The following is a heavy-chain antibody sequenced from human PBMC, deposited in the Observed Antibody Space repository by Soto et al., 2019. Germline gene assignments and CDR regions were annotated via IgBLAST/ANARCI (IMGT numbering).Heavy chain of an antibody. Sequence: QVQLVQSGAEVKKPGSSVKVSCKASGGTFSSYTISWVRQAPGQGLEWMGRIIPILGIANYAQKFQGRVTISADKSTTTPYMELSSLRSEDTAVYYCARDSGVAALESFDIWGQGTMVTVSS. V-gene: IGHV1-69*08. CDR2: IIPILGIA. CDR1: GGTFSSYT. J-gene: IGHJ3*02. D-gene: IGHD6-25*01. CDR3: ARDSGVAALESFDI.